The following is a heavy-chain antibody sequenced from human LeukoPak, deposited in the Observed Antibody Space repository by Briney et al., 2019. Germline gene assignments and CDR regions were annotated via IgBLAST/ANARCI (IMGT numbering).Heavy chain of an antibody. CDR1: GGSISSSSYY. D-gene: IGHD2-8*01. Sequence: PSETLSLTCTVSGGSISSSSYYWGWIRQPPGKGLEWIGSIYYSGSTYYNPSLKSRVTISVDTSKKQFSLKLSSVTAADTAVYYCARHQYCTNDVCTAGGWFDPWGQGTLVTVSS. V-gene: IGHV4-39*01. J-gene: IGHJ5*02. CDR3: ARHQYCTNDVCTAGGWFDP. CDR2: IYYSGST.